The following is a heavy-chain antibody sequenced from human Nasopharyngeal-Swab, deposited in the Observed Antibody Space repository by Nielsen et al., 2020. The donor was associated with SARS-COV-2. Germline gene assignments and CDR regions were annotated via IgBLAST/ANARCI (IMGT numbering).Heavy chain of an antibody. CDR1: GYIFGSFW. CDR3: ASTYNYYGDYYYGMDV. D-gene: IGHD1-20*01. V-gene: IGHV3-7*01. J-gene: IGHJ6*02. Sequence: GGSLRLSCAGSGYIFGSFWMNWVRQTPGKGLEWVANINEDGSEKYYVDSVKGRFTVSRDNAKNSLYLQMNSLRAEDTAVYYCASTYNYYGDYYYGMDVWGQGTTVTVSS. CDR2: INEDGSEK.